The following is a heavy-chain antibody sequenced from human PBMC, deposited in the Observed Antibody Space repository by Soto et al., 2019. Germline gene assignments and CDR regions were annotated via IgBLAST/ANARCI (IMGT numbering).Heavy chain of an antibody. CDR1: GFTFSSYA. CDR3: AKGAVNMGRGIMRVLGYYYAMDV. D-gene: IGHD3-10*01. V-gene: IGHV3-23*01. Sequence: GGSLRLSCTVSGFTFSSYAMSWVRQAPGKGLEWVSAISGSGGNTYYADSVKGRFTISRDNSKNTLYLQMNSLRAEDTAVYHCAKGAVNMGRGIMRVLGYYYAMDVWGQGTTVTVSS. CDR2: ISGSGGNT. J-gene: IGHJ6*02.